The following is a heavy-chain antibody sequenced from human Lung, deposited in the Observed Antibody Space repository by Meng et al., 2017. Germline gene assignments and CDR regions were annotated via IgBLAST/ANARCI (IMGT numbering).Heavy chain of an antibody. CDR1: GYNFPDYY. D-gene: IGHD6-25*01. CDR2: INPKSGDT. V-gene: IGHV1-2*06. J-gene: IGHJ4*02. CDR3: ARDEDISAAGKLFGDY. Sequence: ASVKVSYKPSGYNFPDYYIHWVRRAPRQGLEWMGRINPKSGDTHYAQKFQARVTMTGDTSISTAYMELSGLRSDDTAMYYCARDEDISAAGKLFGDYWGQGTLVTVSS.